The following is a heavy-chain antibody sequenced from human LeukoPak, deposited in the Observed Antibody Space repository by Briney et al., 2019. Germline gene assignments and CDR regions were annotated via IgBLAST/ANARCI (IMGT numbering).Heavy chain of an antibody. CDR3: ARDLRGLDY. V-gene: IGHV4-59*01. J-gene: IGHJ4*02. CDR2: IYYSGST. CDR1: GGSISSYY. Sequence: SETLSLTCTVSGGSISSYYWSWIRQPPGKGLEWIGYIYYSGSTNYNPSLKSRATISVDTSKNQFSLKLSSVTAADTAVYYCARDLRGLDYWGQGTLVTVSS. D-gene: IGHD3-10*01.